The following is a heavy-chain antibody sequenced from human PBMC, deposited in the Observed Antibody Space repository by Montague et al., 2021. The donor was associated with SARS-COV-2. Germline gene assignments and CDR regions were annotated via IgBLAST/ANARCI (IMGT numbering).Heavy chain of an antibody. CDR2: INHRGTS. CDR1: GGSFSDYY. D-gene: IGHD3-22*01. Sequence: SETLSLTCAVYGGSFSDYYWSWIRQLPGKGLEWIGEINHRGTSNYNPSLKSRVSISVDTSKNQFSLYLGSVTAADTAVYYCARGRQHFNMIVVVMTGGEYYFNSWGKKTLVTVPS. CDR3: ARGRQHFNMIVVVMTGGEYYFNS. J-gene: IGHJ4*02. V-gene: IGHV4-34*01.